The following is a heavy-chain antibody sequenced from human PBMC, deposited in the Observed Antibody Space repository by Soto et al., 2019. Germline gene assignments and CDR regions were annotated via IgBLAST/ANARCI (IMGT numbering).Heavy chain of an antibody. J-gene: IGHJ4*02. V-gene: IGHV3-30-3*01. CDR1: GFTFSTYA. CDR2: IAYDESNE. CDR3: ARDGSD. Sequence: QVQLVESGGGVVQPGRSLRLSCAASGFTFSTYAMHWVRQAPGKGLEWVAVIAYDESNEYYTDSVKGRFTISRDNSKNTLYLQMNSLRAADTAVYYGARDGSDWGQGTLVTVSS.